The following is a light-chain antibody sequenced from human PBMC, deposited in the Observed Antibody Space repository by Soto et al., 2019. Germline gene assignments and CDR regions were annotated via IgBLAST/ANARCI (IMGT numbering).Light chain of an antibody. J-gene: IGLJ2*01. Sequence: QSALTQPPSASGSPGQSVTISCTGTSSGVGGYNYVSWYQQHPGKAPKLMIYEVSKRPSGVPDRFSGSKSGNTASLTVSGLQADDEADYYCSSYAGSNNVVFGGGTKLTVL. CDR2: EVS. V-gene: IGLV2-8*01. CDR3: SSYAGSNNVV. CDR1: SSGVGGYNY.